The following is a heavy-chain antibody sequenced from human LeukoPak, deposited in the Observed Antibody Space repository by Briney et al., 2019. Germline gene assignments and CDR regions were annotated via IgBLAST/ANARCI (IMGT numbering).Heavy chain of an antibody. CDR1: GFTFSSYG. Sequence: GGSLRLSCAASGFTFSSYGMHWVRQAPGKGLEWVAVISYDGSNKYYADSVKGRFTISRDNSKNTLYLQMNSLRAEDTAVYYCARAPNPDFFDDWGQGTLVTVSS. V-gene: IGHV3-30*03. CDR2: ISYDGSNK. CDR3: ARAPNPDFFDD. J-gene: IGHJ4*02. D-gene: IGHD2-8*01.